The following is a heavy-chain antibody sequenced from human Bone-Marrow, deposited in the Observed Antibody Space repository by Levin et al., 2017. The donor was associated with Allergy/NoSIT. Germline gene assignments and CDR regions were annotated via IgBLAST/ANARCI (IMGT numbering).Heavy chain of an antibody. Sequence: PGGSLRLSCVASGFTFSTFGMTWVRQAPGKGLEWVSAITGSDGRTYYADSVKGRFTISRDNSKNTLYLQMNSLRLEDTAVYFCAKFGAFDIWGQGTMVTVSS. D-gene: IGHD3-10*01. CDR1: GFTFSTFG. V-gene: IGHV3-23*01. CDR3: AKFGAFDI. CDR2: ITGSDGRT. J-gene: IGHJ3*02.